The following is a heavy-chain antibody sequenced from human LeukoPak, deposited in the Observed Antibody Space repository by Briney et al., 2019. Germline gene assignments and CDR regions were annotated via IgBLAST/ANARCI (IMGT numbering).Heavy chain of an antibody. V-gene: IGHV4-34*01. J-gene: IGHJ5*02. CDR3: ASSRDGYNYEGWFDP. Sequence: SETLSLTCAVYGGSFSGYYWSWIRQPPGKGLEWIGEINHSGSTNYNPSLKSRVTISVDTSKNQFSLKLSSVTAADTAVYYCASSRDGYNYEGWFDPWGQGTLVTVSS. CDR1: GGSFSGYY. D-gene: IGHD5-24*01. CDR2: INHSGST.